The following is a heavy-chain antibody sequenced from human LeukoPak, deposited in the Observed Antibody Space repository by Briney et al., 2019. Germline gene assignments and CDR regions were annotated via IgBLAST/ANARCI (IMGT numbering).Heavy chain of an antibody. V-gene: IGHV1-69*06. Sequence: SVKVSCKASGGTFSSYAISWVRQAPGQGLEWMGGIIPIFDTANYAQKFQGRVTITADKSTSTAYMELSSLRSEDTAVYYCARGTGYCSGGSCYFDYWGQGTLVTVSS. D-gene: IGHD2-15*01. CDR1: GGTFSSYA. J-gene: IGHJ4*02. CDR2: IIPIFDTA. CDR3: ARGTGYCSGGSCYFDY.